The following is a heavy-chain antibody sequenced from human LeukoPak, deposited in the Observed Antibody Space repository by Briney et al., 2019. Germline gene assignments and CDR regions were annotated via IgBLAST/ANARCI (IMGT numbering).Heavy chain of an antibody. CDR3: ARHLFGSGYYPDY. CDR1: GGSISSDNYY. Sequence: SETLSLTCTVSGGSISSDNYYWGWIRQPPGKGLEWIGTIYYSGNTYYNPSLRTRVTISVDTSKKQFSLKLSSVTAADTAVYYCARHLFGSGYYPDYWGQGTLVTVSS. J-gene: IGHJ4*02. CDR2: IYYSGNT. V-gene: IGHV4-39*01. D-gene: IGHD3-22*01.